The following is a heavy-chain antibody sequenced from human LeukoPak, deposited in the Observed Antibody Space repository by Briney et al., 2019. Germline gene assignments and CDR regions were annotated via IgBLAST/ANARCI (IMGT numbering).Heavy chain of an antibody. D-gene: IGHD1-20*01. V-gene: IGHV3-23*01. J-gene: IGHJ4*02. CDR1: GFTFSSYW. CDR2: INDSGGST. CDR3: AKDLGYNWNYFDY. Sequence: GGSLRLSCAASGFTFSSYWMHWVRQAPGKGLEWVSGINDSGGSTYYADSVKGRFTISRDNSKNTLYMQMNSLRAEDTAVYYCAKDLGYNWNYFDYWGQGTLVTVS.